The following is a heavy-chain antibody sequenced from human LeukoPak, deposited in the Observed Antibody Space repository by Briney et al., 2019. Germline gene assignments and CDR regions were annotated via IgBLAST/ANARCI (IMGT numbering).Heavy chain of an antibody. Sequence: PSETLSLTCTVSGGSISSSSYYWGWIRQPPGKGLEWIGSIYSSGSTYYNPSLKSRVTISVDTSKNQFSLKLSSVTAADTAVYYCASQAYIVVVPAAPFVYWGQGTLVTVSS. V-gene: IGHV4-39*01. CDR3: ASQAYIVVVPAAPFVY. CDR2: IYSSGST. D-gene: IGHD2-2*01. J-gene: IGHJ4*02. CDR1: GGSISSSSYY.